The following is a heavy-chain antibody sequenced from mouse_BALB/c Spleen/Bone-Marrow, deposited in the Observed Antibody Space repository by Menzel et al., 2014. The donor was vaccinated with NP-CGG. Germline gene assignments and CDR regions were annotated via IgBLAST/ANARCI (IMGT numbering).Heavy chain of an antibody. CDR2: IAPGSGIT. CDR3: ARYDYAMDY. V-gene: IGHV1S41*01. CDR1: GYTFTNFW. Sequence: DLVKPGASVKLSFKASGYTFTNFWINWIKQRPGQGLEWIGRIAPGSGITYYNEMFKGKATLTVDTSSSTAFIQLSSLSSEDSAVYFCARYDYAMDYWGQGTSVTVSS. D-gene: IGHD2-3*01. J-gene: IGHJ4*01.